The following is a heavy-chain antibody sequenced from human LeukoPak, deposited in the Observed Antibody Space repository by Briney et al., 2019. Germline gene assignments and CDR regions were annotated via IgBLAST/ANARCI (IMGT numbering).Heavy chain of an antibody. CDR3: ARLNVGGATLFES. Sequence: PSETLSLTCTVSGASISSNYWGWIRQPAGKGLEWIGRVFPSGNTHYNPSLESRVPISVDTSKNQFSLGLSSVTAADTAVYYCARLNVGGATLFESWGQGTLVTVSS. CDR1: GASISSNY. CDR2: VFPSGNT. D-gene: IGHD3-16*01. J-gene: IGHJ4*02. V-gene: IGHV4-4*07.